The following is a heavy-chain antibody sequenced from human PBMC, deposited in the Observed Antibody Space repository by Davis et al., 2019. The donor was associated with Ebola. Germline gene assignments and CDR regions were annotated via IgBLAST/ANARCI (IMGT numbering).Heavy chain of an antibody. D-gene: IGHD3-9*01. V-gene: IGHV3-15*01. CDR3: TTDPTYYDILTGPDLAIDY. CDR2: IKSKTDGGTT. J-gene: IGHJ4*02. CDR1: GFTFSDYA. Sequence: GESLKISCLDSGFTFSDYAVHWVRQAPGKGLEWVGRIKSKTDGGTTDYAAPVKGRFTISRDDSKNTLYLQMNSLKTEDTAVYYCTTDPTYYDILTGPDLAIDYWGQGTLVTVSS.